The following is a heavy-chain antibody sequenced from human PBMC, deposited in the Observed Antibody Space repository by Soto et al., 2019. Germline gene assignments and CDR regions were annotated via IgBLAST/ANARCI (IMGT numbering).Heavy chain of an antibody. D-gene: IGHD3-22*01. V-gene: IGHV3-21*01. J-gene: IGHJ4*02. Sequence: GGYLRLSCAVSGFTFSSYSMNWVLQAPGKGLEWVSSISSSGSYIYYADSVKGRFTISRDNAKNSLYLQMNSLRAEDTAVYYCAIGTFYYDNHAYYGYCGQGTVVTGSS. CDR1: GFTFSSYS. CDR3: AIGTFYYDNHAYYGY. CDR2: ISSSGSYI.